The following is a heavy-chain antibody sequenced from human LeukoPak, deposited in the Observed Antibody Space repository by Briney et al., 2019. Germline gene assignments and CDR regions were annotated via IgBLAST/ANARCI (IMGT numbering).Heavy chain of an antibody. CDR1: GFTFRNYW. D-gene: IGHD2-15*01. CDR2: IRSKAYGGTT. J-gene: IGHJ3*02. V-gene: IGHV3-49*02. CDR3: TRDCSGGSCWGDAFDI. Sequence: PGGSLRLSCAASGFTFRNYWMHWVRQAPGKGLEWVGFIRSKAYGGTTEYAASVKSRFSISRDDSKSTAYLQMNSLRTEDTAVFYCTRDCSGGSCWGDAFDIWGQGTMVTVSS.